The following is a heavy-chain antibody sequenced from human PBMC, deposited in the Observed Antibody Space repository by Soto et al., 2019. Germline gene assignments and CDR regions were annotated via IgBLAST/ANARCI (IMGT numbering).Heavy chain of an antibody. CDR1: GFTFSSYS. Sequence: EVQLVESGGGLVQPGGSLRLSCAASGFTFSSYSMNWVRQAPGKGLEWVSYISSSSSTIYYADSVKGRFTISRDNAKNSLYLQMNSLRAEDTAVYYCARTYSSSSKFGAFDIWGRGTMVTVSS. D-gene: IGHD6-6*01. CDR3: ARTYSSSSKFGAFDI. V-gene: IGHV3-48*01. CDR2: ISSSSSTI. J-gene: IGHJ3*02.